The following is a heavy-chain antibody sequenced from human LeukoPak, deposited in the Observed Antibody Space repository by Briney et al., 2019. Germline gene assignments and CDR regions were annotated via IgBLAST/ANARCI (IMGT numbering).Heavy chain of an antibody. D-gene: IGHD6-13*01. V-gene: IGHV3-23*01. J-gene: IGHJ4*02. CDR1: GFTFSSYA. Sequence: PGGSLRLSCAASGFTFSSYAMTWVRQAPGKGLEWVSAISGSGTNTYYSDSVKGRFTVSRDNSKDTLHLQMSILRPEDTALYYCASGPYSSSYFASWGQGTMATVSS. CDR2: ISGSGTNT. CDR3: ASGPYSSSYFAS.